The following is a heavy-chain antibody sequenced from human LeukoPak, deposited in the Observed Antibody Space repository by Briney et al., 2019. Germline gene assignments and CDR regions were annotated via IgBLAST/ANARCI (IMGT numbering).Heavy chain of an antibody. CDR2: VRYDGSNK. V-gene: IGHV3-33*01. CDR1: GFTFSSSS. Sequence: GGSLRLSCAASGFTFSSSSMHWVRQAPGKGLEWVAIVRYDGSNKNYVDSVKGRFTISRDNPKNTLYLQMNSLRAEDTAVYYCARGKNFRADAFDIWGQGTMITVSS. J-gene: IGHJ3*02. D-gene: IGHD2/OR15-2a*01. CDR3: ARGKNFRADAFDI.